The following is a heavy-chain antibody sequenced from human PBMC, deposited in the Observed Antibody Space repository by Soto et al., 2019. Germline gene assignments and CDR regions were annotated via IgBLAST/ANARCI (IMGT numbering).Heavy chain of an antibody. CDR3: ASQRNHYDILTGYSLVDY. CDR2: IYYSGST. D-gene: IGHD3-9*01. CDR1: GGSISSSSYY. Sequence: PSETLSLTCTVSGGSISSSSYYWGWIRQPPGKGLEWIGSIYYSGSTYYNPSLKSRVTISVDTSKNQFSLKLSSVTAADTAVYYCASQRNHYDILTGYSLVDYWGQGTLVTV. V-gene: IGHV4-39*01. J-gene: IGHJ4*02.